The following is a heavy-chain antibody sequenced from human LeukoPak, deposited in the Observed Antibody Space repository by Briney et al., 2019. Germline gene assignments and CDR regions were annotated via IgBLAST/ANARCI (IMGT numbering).Heavy chain of an antibody. D-gene: IGHD1-26*01. CDR2: ISAYNGNT. CDR3: ARTDRRVGATRSYFDY. V-gene: IGHV1-18*04. CDR1: GYTFTGYY. Sequence: ASVKVSCKASGYTFTGYYMHWGRQAPGQGLEWMGWISAYNGNTNYAQKLQGRVNMTTDTSTSKAYMELSSLRSDDTAVYYCARTDRRVGATRSYFDYWGQGTLVTVSS. J-gene: IGHJ4*02.